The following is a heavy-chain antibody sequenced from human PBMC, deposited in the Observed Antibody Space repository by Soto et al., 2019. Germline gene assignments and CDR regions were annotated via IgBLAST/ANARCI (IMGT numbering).Heavy chain of an antibody. J-gene: IGHJ4*02. CDR3: ARQSTMASGIDF. Sequence: GYIAGCGGYRIIIRQRPGKGLEWIGYVYFNENTYYKPSLKSRATISVGTSKSQFSLRLSSVTAADAAVQSCARQSTMASGIDFWGQRISVTVSS. V-gene: IGHV4-31*02. CDR2: VYFNENT. D-gene: IGHD3-10*01. CDR1: GYIAGCGGY.